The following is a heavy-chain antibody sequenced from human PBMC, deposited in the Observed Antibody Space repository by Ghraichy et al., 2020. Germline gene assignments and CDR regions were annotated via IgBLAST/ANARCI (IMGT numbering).Heavy chain of an antibody. Sequence: GVLNISCAASGFTFSGYWMSWVRQAPGKGLEWVANIDQDGSEKYYVDSVRGRFTISTDNVKNSLYLQMNSLRADDTALYYCARADAYSGDYWGQGTLVTVSS. CDR2: IDQDGSEK. J-gene: IGHJ4*02. CDR3: ARADAYSGDY. V-gene: IGHV3-7*03. CDR1: GFTFSGYW. D-gene: IGHD1-26*01.